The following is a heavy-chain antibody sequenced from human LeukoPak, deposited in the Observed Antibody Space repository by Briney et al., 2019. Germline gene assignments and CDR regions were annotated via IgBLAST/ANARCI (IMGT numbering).Heavy chain of an antibody. V-gene: IGHV3-7*05. CDR2: IKQDGSQE. Sequence: GGSLRLSCTASGFTFRSYWMTWVRQAPGKGLEWVASIKQDGSQEEYVDSVKGRFTISRDNAMDSLHLQMNNLRAEDTAVYYCARTYSSNWRFDPWGQGTLVTVSS. D-gene: IGHD6-13*01. CDR1: GFTFRSYW. J-gene: IGHJ5*02. CDR3: ARTYSSNWRFDP.